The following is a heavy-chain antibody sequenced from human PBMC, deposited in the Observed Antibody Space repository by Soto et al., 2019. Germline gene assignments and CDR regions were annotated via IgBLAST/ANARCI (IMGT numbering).Heavy chain of an antibody. V-gene: IGHV1-3*01. J-gene: IGHJ5*02. CDR2: INGGNGNT. CDR3: ARDKSGLDWYVDWFDP. D-gene: IGHD3-9*01. CDR1: GYTFKNHS. Sequence: GASVKVSCKASGYTFKNHSIHWVRQAPGQRLEWMGWINGGNGNTKYSENCEGRVTFTRDTVATRVYMELSSLTSEDTAVYYCARDKSGLDWYVDWFDPWG.